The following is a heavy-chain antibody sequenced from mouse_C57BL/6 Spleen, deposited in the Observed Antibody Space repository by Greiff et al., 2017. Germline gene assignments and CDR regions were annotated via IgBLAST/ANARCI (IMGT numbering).Heavy chain of an antibody. Sequence: QVQLQQSGPELVKPGASVKISCKASGYSFTSYYIHWVKQRPGQGLEWIGWIYPGSGNTKYNEKFKGQATLTADPSSSTAYMQLSSLTSEDSAVYYCARSDDYYGSSYGAMDYWGQGTSVTVSS. V-gene: IGHV1-66*01. J-gene: IGHJ4*01. CDR1: GYSFTSYY. CDR2: IYPGSGNT. D-gene: IGHD1-1*01. CDR3: ARSDDYYGSSYGAMDY.